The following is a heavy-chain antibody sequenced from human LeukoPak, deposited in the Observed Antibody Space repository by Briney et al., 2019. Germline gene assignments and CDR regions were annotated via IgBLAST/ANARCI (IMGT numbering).Heavy chain of an antibody. V-gene: IGHV4-4*08. CDR1: GGSFSGYY. D-gene: IGHD5-18*01. J-gene: IGHJ4*02. CDR2: ISTSGST. Sequence: SETLSLTCAVYGGSFSGYYWSWIRQPPGKGLEWIGRISTSGSTNYNPSLKSRVTISVDTSKNQFSLKLTSVTAADTAVYYCAREGGYSYGDAPLHFDYWGQGTLVTVSS. CDR3: AREGGYSYGDAPLHFDY.